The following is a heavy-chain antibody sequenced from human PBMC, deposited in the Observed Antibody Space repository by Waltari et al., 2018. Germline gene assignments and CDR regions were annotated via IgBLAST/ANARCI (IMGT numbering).Heavy chain of an antibody. Sequence: QVQLQESGPGLVKPSETLSLTCTVSGGSISSYYWRWIRQPPGKALEWIGYIYYSGSTNYNPSLKSRVTISVDTSKNQFSLKLSSVTAADTAVYYCARDPANWNDGFDYWGQGTLVTVSS. D-gene: IGHD1-1*01. J-gene: IGHJ4*02. CDR3: ARDPANWNDGFDY. V-gene: IGHV4-59*01. CDR1: GGSISSYY. CDR2: IYYSGST.